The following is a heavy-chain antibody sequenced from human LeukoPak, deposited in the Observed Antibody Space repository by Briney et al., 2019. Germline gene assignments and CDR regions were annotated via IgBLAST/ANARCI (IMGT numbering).Heavy chain of an antibody. Sequence: GVLRLSCAASGFPFSSYEMNWVRRAPGKGLEWVSYIISSGSTIYYADSVKGRFTISTDHANNSLYLQMNILRAEDTAVYYCAELGITMIGGVWGKGTTVTISS. CDR2: IISSGSTI. J-gene: IGHJ6*04. D-gene: IGHD3-10*02. V-gene: IGHV3-48*03. CDR3: AELGITMIGGV. CDR1: GFPFSSYE.